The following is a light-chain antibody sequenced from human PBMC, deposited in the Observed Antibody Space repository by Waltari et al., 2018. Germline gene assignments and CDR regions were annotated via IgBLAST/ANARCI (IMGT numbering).Light chain of an antibody. CDR2: INSDGSH. CDR1: SGHSNYA. CDR3: QTWGTGWV. V-gene: IGLV4-69*01. J-gene: IGLJ3*02. Sequence: QLVFTQSPSASASLGASVKLTCTLSSGHSNYAIAWHQQQPGKGPRFLMKINSDGSHNKGDGIPDRFSGSTSGAERYLTISSLQSEDEAAYYCQTWGTGWVFGGGTKLTVL.